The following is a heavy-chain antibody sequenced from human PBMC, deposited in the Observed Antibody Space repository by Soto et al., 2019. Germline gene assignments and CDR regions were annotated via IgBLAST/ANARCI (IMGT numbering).Heavy chain of an antibody. J-gene: IGHJ4*02. D-gene: IGHD6-19*01. CDR3: AKDQAAVAGVYYFDY. Sequence: GGSLRLSCAASGFTFSSYAMSWVRQAPGKGLEWVSAISCSGGSTYYADSVKGRFTISRDNSKNTLYLQMNSLRAEDTVVYYCAKDQAAVAGVYYFDYWGQGTLVTVSS. CDR2: ISCSGGST. V-gene: IGHV3-23*01. CDR1: GFTFSSYA.